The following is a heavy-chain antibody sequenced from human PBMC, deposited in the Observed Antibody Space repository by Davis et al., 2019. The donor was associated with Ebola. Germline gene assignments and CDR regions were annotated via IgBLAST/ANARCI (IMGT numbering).Heavy chain of an antibody. Sequence: SVKVSCKASGGTLTTYAISWVRQAPGQGLEWMGGIIPILPTANYAQEFQGRLTITADESTSTAYMELSSLRYDDTAVYYCVREDSNSSDWGQGTLITVSS. CDR1: GGTLTTYA. CDR3: VREDSNSSD. D-gene: IGHD6-6*01. CDR2: IIPILPTA. V-gene: IGHV1-69*13. J-gene: IGHJ4*02.